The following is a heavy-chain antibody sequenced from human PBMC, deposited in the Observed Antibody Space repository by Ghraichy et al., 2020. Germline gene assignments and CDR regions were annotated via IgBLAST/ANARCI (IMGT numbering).Heavy chain of an antibody. Sequence: GGSLRLSCAASGFTFSSYGMHWVRQAPGKGLEWVAVISYDGSNKYYADSVKGRFTISRDNSKNTLYLQMNSLRAEDTAVYYCAKDLDTAMVTLVDYWGQGTLVTVSS. CDR1: GFTFSSYG. J-gene: IGHJ4*02. V-gene: IGHV3-30*18. D-gene: IGHD5-18*01. CDR2: ISYDGSNK. CDR3: AKDLDTAMVTLVDY.